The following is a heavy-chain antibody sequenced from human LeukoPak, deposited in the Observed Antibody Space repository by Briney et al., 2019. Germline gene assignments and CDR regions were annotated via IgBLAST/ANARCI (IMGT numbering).Heavy chain of an antibody. CDR3: ARRRGEDGMDV. V-gene: IGHV1-46*01. J-gene: IGHJ6*04. Sequence: APVKVACKASGYSFTNYYMHWVRQAPGQGLEWVGIINPSVGSTSYTQKFQGRVTMTRDTSTSTVYLELSRLTSEDTAVYYCARRRGEDGMDVWGKGTTVTVSS. D-gene: IGHD3-16*01. CDR2: INPSVGST. CDR1: GYSFTNYY.